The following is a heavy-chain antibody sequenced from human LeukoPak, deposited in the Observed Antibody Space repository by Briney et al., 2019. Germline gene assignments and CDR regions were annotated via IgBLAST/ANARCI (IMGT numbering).Heavy chain of an antibody. V-gene: IGHV1-8*01. CDR1: GYTFTSYD. Sequence: ASVKVSCKASGYTFTSYDINWVRQATGQGLEWMGWMNPNSGNTGYAQEFQGRVTMTRNTSISTAYMELSSLRSEDTAVYYCARYYDFWSGYYTGYYYYGMDVWGQGTTVTVSS. CDR2: MNPNSGNT. CDR3: ARYYDFWSGYYTGYYYYGMDV. D-gene: IGHD3-3*01. J-gene: IGHJ6*02.